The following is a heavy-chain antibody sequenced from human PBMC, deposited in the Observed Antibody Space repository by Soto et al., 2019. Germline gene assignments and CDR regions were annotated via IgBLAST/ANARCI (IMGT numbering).Heavy chain of an antibody. V-gene: IGHV1-69*13. CDR3: ARSTDTAMANDY. Sequence: ASVKVSCKASGGTFSSYAISWVRQAPGQGLEWMGGIIPIFGTANYAQEFQGRVTITADESTSTAYMELSSLRSEDTAVYYCARSTDTAMANDYWGQGTLVTVSS. CDR1: GGTFSSYA. J-gene: IGHJ4*02. CDR2: IIPIFGTA. D-gene: IGHD5-18*01.